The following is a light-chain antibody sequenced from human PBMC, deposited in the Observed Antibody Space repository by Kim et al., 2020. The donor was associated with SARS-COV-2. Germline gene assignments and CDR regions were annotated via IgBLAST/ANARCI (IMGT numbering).Light chain of an antibody. CDR3: QQYGYSPTT. CDR2: GAS. V-gene: IGKV3-20*01. CDR1: QSVSSF. J-gene: IGKJ4*01. Sequence: PGDQATPSSRTSQSVSSFFACYQQKPGQAPRPLVYGASSRATGIPDRFSGSGSGTDFTLTISRLEPEDFGVYYCQQYGYSPTTCGGGTKVDIK.